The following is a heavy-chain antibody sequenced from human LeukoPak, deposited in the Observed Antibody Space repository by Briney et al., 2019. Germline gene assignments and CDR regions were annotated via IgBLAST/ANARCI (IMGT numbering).Heavy chain of an antibody. CDR3: AKHLTGSKTFDY. V-gene: IGHV3-23*01. CDR1: GFSFSNYA. Sequence: GGSLRLSCAASGFSFSNYAMSWVRQAPGKGLEWVSAIGVSGGSTYYADSVKGRFTISRDNSKSTMYVQMNSLRAEDTALYYCAKHLTGSKTFDYWGQGALVTVSS. CDR2: IGVSGGST. J-gene: IGHJ4*02. D-gene: IGHD3-9*01.